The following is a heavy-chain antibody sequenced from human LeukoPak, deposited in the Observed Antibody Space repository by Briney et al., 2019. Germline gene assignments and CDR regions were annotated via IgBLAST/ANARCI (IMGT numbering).Heavy chain of an antibody. J-gene: IGHJ3*02. CDR1: GFTVSSNY. CDR3: ARVKEASAFDI. D-gene: IGHD5-12*01. V-gene: IGHV3-66*01. CDR2: IYSCGST. Sequence: PGGSLRLSCAASGFTVSSNYMSWVRQAPGKGLEWVSVIYSCGSTYYADSVKGRFTISRDNAKNSLYLQMNSLRAEDTAVYYCARVKEASAFDIWGQGTMVTVSS.